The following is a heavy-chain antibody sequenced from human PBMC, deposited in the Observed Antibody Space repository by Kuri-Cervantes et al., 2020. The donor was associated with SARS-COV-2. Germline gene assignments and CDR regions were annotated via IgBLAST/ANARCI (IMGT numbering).Heavy chain of an antibody. CDR2: INPNSGGT. Sequence: ASVKVSCKASGYTFTSYYMHWVRQAPGQGLEWMGWINPNSGGTNYAQKFQGRVTMTRDTSISTAYMELSRLRSDDTAVYYCATLPGSTLYYYYMDVWGKGTTVTVSS. J-gene: IGHJ6*03. D-gene: IGHD2-15*01. CDR3: ATLPGSTLYYYYMDV. CDR1: GYTFTSYY. V-gene: IGHV1-2*02.